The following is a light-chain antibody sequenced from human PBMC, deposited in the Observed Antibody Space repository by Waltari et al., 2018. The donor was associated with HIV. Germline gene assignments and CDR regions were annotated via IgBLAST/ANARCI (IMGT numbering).Light chain of an antibody. CDR3: TSFTSRSTTTVV. CDR2: DVA. J-gene: IGLJ2*01. Sequence: QSALTQPASVSGSPGQSITISCTGTRSDLGGYNYVSWYQQHLGKAPKLMLYDVANRPSGVSNRCAGSKSGNTASLTISGLQAEDEADYYCTSFTSRSTTTVVFGGGTKLTVL. V-gene: IGLV2-14*01. CDR1: RSDLGGYNY.